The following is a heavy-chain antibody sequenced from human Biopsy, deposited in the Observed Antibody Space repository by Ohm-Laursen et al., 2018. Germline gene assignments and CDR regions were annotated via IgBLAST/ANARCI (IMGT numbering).Heavy chain of an antibody. V-gene: IGHV3-33*01. CDR1: GFSFSSYA. CDR2: LWYDGTNK. CDR3: ARPTNARAGGAPFDI. J-gene: IGHJ3*02. D-gene: IGHD1-1*01. Sequence: SLRLSCAASGFSFSSYAMHWVRQAPGKGLERVAVLWYDGTNKYYADSVKGRFTISRDNSKNTLYLQMNSLRAEDTAMYYCARPTNARAGGAPFDIWGQGTMVTVSS.